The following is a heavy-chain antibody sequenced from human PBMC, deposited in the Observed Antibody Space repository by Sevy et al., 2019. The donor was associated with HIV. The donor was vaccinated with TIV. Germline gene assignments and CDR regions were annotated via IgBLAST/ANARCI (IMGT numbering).Heavy chain of an antibody. J-gene: IGHJ4*02. D-gene: IGHD6-19*01. CDR3: AKDAGTSGWSAGCDY. CDR2: TSYDERDK. V-gene: IGHV3-30*04. Sequence: GGCLRLSCTASGFTFSTYTMHWVRQAPGKGLEWVAVTSYDERDKFYADSVKGRFSISRDNSKNTVYLQMSSLRVEDEAILYCAKDAGTSGWSAGCDYWGQGTPVTVSS. CDR1: GFTFSTYT.